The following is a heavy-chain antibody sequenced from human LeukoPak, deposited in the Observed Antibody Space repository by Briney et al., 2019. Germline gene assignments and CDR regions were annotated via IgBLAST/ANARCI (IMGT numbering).Heavy chain of an antibody. V-gene: IGHV3-15*01. Sequence: PGGSLRLSCAASGFTFSNAWMSWVRQAPGKGLEWVGRIKSKTDGGTTDCAAPVKGRFTISRDDSKNTLYLQMNSLKTEDTAVYYCTTDLWFGELLPYYMDVWGKGTTVTVSS. D-gene: IGHD3-10*01. CDR2: IKSKTDGGTT. J-gene: IGHJ6*03. CDR3: TTDLWFGELLPYYMDV. CDR1: GFTFSNAW.